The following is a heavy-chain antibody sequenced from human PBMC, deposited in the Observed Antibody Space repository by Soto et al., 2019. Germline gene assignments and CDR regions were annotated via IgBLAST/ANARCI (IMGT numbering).Heavy chain of an antibody. V-gene: IGHV3-30*03. CDR3: ARDRVWSRMRVYGMDV. CDR2: ISYDGRHT. D-gene: IGHD3-3*01. J-gene: IGHJ6*02. Sequence: QVLLVESGGGVVQSGRSLRLSCVTSGFRFGDYAMHWVRQAPGKGLEWVAVISYDGRHTYYADSVKGRFTISRDNSRITLSLQMNSLRDDTAVYYCARDRVWSRMRVYGMDVWGRGTTVTVSS. CDR1: GFRFGDYA.